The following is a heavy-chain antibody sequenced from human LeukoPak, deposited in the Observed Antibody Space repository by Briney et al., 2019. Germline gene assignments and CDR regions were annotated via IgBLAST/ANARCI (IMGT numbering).Heavy chain of an antibody. D-gene: IGHD3-16*01. Sequence: PGGSLGLSCAASGSPFTSYSVNWVRQAPGRGREWPSPISGGGGSTYYADSVKGRFTISRDNSKNTLYLQVNSQRAEDTAVYYCAKGGEWDVTPFDYWGQGTLVTVSS. J-gene: IGHJ4*02. CDR3: AKGGEWDVTPFDY. CDR1: GSPFTSYS. CDR2: ISGGGGST. V-gene: IGHV3-23*01.